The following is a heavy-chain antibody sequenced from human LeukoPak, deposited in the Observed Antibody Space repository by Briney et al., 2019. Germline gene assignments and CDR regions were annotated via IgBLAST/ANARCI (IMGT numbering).Heavy chain of an antibody. V-gene: IGHV4-59*07. J-gene: IGHJ3*02. CDR3: ARAAAGMAFDI. D-gene: IGHD6-13*01. Sequence: KPSDTLSLTCTVSGGPISSYYWSWIRHPTGKGLEWIGYIYYSGSTNYNPSLKSRVTISVDTSKNQFSLKLSSVTAADTAVYYCARAAAGMAFDIWGQGTMVTVSS. CDR2: IYYSGST. CDR1: GGPISSYY.